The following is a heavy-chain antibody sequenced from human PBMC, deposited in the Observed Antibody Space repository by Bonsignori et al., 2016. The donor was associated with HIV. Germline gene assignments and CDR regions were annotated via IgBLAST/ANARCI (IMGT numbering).Heavy chain of an antibody. CDR2: IIPILGIA. J-gene: IGHJ4*02. V-gene: IGHV1-69*10. CDR3: ARVQKLPRYTQGWYFDY. Sequence: WVRQAPGQGLEWMGGIIPILGIANYAQKFQGRVTITADESTSTAYMELSSLRSEDTAVYYCARVQKLPRYTQGWYFDYWGQGTLVTVSS. D-gene: IGHD3-9*01.